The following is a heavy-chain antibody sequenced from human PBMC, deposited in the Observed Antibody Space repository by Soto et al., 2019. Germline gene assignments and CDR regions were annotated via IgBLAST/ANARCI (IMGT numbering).Heavy chain of an antibody. V-gene: IGHV1-18*01. CDR1: GYTFTSYG. CDR3: ARDQEIFVS. CDR2: ISGYNGNK. J-gene: IGHJ4*02. Sequence: QVQLVQSGAEVKKPGASVKVSCKASGYTFTSYGISWVRQAPGQGLEWMGWISGYNGNKKYAQKLQGRVTMTTDTSTNTDYMELSSLRSDATAVYYAARDQEIFVSWGQGTLVTVSS.